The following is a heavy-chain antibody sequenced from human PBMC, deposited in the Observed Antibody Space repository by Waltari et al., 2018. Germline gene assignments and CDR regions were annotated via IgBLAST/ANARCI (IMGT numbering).Heavy chain of an antibody. CDR3: ARGGGSRVLDY. CDR2: IYYSGDT. J-gene: IGHJ4*02. D-gene: IGHD3-16*01. Sequence: QVQLQESGPGLVKPSQTLSLTCTVPGGSITSRGYSWTWIRQHPGKGLEWIGYIYYSGDTNYNPSLDSRVTISADTPKNQFSLKLTSVTAADTAVYYCARGGGSRVLDYWGRGTLVSVSS. V-gene: IGHV4-31*03. CDR1: GGSITSRGYS.